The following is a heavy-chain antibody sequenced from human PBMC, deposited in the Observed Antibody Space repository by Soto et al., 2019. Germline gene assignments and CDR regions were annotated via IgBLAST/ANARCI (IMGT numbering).Heavy chain of an antibody. V-gene: IGHV3-23*01. CDR2: SSATGAGT. Sequence: GGSLRLSCAASGFTFSSYGMTWVRQAPGKGLEWVSFSSATGAGTYYADSVKGRFTISRDNSKNTLYLQMTSLRADDTAVYYCDKDSRAAGTYGFYSDFWGQGALVTVSS. J-gene: IGHJ4*02. CDR3: DKDSRAAGTYGFYSDF. D-gene: IGHD6-25*01. CDR1: GFTFSSYG.